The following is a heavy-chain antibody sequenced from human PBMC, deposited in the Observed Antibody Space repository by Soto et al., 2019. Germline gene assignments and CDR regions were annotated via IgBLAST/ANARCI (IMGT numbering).Heavy chain of an antibody. Sequence: GESLKISCKGSGYSFTSYWIGWVRQMPGKGLEWMGIIYPGDSDTRYSPSFQGQVTISADKSISTAYLQWSSLKASDTAMYYCARLVLDYYDSSVKTDAFDIWGKGKMVTVSS. V-gene: IGHV5-51*01. CDR1: GYSFTSYW. CDR3: ARLVLDYYDSSVKTDAFDI. CDR2: IYPGDSDT. J-gene: IGHJ3*02. D-gene: IGHD3-22*01.